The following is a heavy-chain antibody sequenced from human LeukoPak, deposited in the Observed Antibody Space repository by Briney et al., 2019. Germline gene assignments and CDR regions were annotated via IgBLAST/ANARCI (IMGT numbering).Heavy chain of an antibody. V-gene: IGHV3-21*04. CDR2: ISSSSSYI. Sequence: GGSLRLSCAASGFTFSSYSMNWVRQAPGKGLEWVSSISSSSSYIYYADSVKGRFTISRDNSKNTLYLQMNSLRAEDTAVHYCAKDRGGGAVAGNFDYWGQGTLVTVSS. D-gene: IGHD6-19*01. CDR3: AKDRGGGAVAGNFDY. J-gene: IGHJ4*02. CDR1: GFTFSSYS.